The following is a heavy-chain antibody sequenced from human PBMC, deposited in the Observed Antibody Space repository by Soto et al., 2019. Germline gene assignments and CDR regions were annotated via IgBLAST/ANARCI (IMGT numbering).Heavy chain of an antibody. D-gene: IGHD1-20*01. CDR1: GGSISSSSYY. CDR3: ARHHNWPHQGYMDV. J-gene: IGHJ6*03. V-gene: IGHV4-39*01. CDR2: IYYSGST. Sequence: SETLSLTCTVSGGSISSSSYYWGWIRQPPGKGLEWIGSIYYSGSTYYNPSLKSRVTISVDTSKNQFSLKLSSVTAADTAVYYCARHHNWPHQGYMDVWGKGTTVTVSS.